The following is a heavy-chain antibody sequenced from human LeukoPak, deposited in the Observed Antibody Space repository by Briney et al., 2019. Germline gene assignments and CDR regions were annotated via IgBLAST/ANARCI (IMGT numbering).Heavy chain of an antibody. CDR3: ARERPGVADAFDI. CDR1: GFTFDDYA. D-gene: IGHD2-8*01. V-gene: IGHV3-43D*03. Sequence: GGSLRLSCAASGFTFDDYAMHWVRQAPGKGLEWVSLISWDGASTYYADSVKGRFTISRDNSKNSLYLQMNSLRAEDTALYYCARERPGVADAFDIWGQGTMVTVSS. J-gene: IGHJ3*02. CDR2: ISWDGAST.